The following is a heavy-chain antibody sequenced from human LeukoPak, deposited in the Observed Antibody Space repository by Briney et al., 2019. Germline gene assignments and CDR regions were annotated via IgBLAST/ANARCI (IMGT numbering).Heavy chain of an antibody. D-gene: IGHD6-13*01. V-gene: IGHV4-34*01. CDR2: INHSGNT. CDR3: AREDRRAAAGLYNWFDP. Sequence: SETLSLTCAVYGGSFSGYYWSWIRQPPGKGLEWIGDINHSGNTNYNPSLQSRVTISVDRSKNQFSLNLSSVTAADTAIYYCAREDRRAAAGLYNWFDPWGQGTLVTVSS. CDR1: GGSFSGYY. J-gene: IGHJ5*02.